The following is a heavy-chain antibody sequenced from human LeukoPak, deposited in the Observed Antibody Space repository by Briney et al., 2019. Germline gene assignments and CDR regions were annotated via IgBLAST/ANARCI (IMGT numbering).Heavy chain of an antibody. D-gene: IGHD2-2*03. Sequence: GGSLRLSCAASGISFSRYAMHWVRQAPGKGLEWVAVISYDGSTEYYADSVKGRFTISRDNSKNTLYVQMNSLRVDDTAVYYCVRDGYCGSASCRGWFDPRGQGTLVTVSS. CDR2: ISYDGSTE. CDR3: VRDGYCGSASCRGWFDP. J-gene: IGHJ5*02. V-gene: IGHV3-30*04. CDR1: GISFSRYA.